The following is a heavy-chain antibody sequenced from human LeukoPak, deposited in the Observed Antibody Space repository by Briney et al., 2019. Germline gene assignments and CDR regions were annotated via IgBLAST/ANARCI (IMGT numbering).Heavy chain of an antibody. CDR3: ARNAGDY. CDR1: GGSISDFY. V-gene: IGHV4-4*07. D-gene: IGHD1-1*01. Sequence: NPSETLSLTCTVSGGSISDFYWSWIRQPAGKGLEWIGRIYISRNTNYNPSLKSRVTMSLDTSKNHFSLRLSSVTAADTAVYYCARNAGDYWGQGTLVTVSS. J-gene: IGHJ4*02. CDR2: IYISRNT.